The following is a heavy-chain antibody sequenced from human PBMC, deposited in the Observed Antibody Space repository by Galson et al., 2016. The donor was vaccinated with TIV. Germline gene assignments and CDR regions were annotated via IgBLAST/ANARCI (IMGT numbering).Heavy chain of an antibody. CDR2: INQGVSEK. D-gene: IGHD2-2*01. J-gene: IGHJ5*02. Sequence: MSWLRQAPGKGLEWVASINQGVSEKDYVDSVKGRFTISRDNAQTSLYLQMDSLRAEDTAVYYCARMLFDIVGAPAATPTGYFDPWGQGTLVTVSS. V-gene: IGHV3-7*01. CDR3: ARMLFDIVGAPAATPTGYFDP.